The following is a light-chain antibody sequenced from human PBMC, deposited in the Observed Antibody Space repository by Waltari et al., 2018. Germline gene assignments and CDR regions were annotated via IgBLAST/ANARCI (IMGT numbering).Light chain of an antibody. CDR3: QQRNSYPRT. CDR2: AAS. Sequence: DIQMTQSPSSLSASVGDKVTITCRASQGINNALAWYQQRPGKAPKLLISAASNLQSGVPSRFSGSGSGTDFTLTISSLQPEDFAVYYCQQRNSYPRTFGQGTKVEIK. J-gene: IGKJ1*01. V-gene: IGKV1-17*01. CDR1: QGINNA.